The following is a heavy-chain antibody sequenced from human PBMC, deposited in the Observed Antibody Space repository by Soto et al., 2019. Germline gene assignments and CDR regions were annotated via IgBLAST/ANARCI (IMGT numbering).Heavy chain of an antibody. J-gene: IGHJ6*02. CDR3: ARELITMIVVVILPDYYYGMDV. CDR1: GGSFSGYY. D-gene: IGHD3-22*01. Sequence: NPSETLSLTCAVYGGSFSGYYWSWIRQPPGKGLEWIGEINHSGSTNYNPSLKSRVTISVDTSRNQFSLKLSSVTAADTAVYYCARELITMIVVVILPDYYYGMDVWGQGTTVTVSS. V-gene: IGHV4-34*01. CDR2: INHSGST.